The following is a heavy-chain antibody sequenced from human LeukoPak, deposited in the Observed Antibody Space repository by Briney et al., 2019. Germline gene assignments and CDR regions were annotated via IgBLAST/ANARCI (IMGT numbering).Heavy chain of an antibody. CDR2: ISYDGSNK. CDR1: GFTFSSYT. Sequence: GGSLRLSCAASGFTFSSYTMHWVRQAPGKGLEWVVVISYDGSNKYYADSVKGRFTISRDNSKNTLSLQMNSLRDEDSAVYYCARDQGIFDYWGQGTLATVSS. CDR3: ARDQGIFDY. V-gene: IGHV3-30-3*01. J-gene: IGHJ4*02.